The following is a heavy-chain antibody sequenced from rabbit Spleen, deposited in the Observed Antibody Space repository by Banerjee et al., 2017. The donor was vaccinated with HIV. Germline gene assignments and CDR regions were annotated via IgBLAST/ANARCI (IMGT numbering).Heavy chain of an antibody. J-gene: IGHJ4*01. CDR3: AREGASSSGYYFNL. V-gene: IGHV1S7*01. Sequence: QLKETGGGLVQPGGSLTLSCKASGFDFSSYYMSWVRQAPGKGLEWIGIIYAGKGSTDYASWVNGRFTISSDNAQNTVDLQMNSLTAADTATYFCAREGASSSGYYFNLWGPGTLVTVS. CDR1: GFDFSSYY. D-gene: IGHD1-1*01. CDR2: IYAGKGST.